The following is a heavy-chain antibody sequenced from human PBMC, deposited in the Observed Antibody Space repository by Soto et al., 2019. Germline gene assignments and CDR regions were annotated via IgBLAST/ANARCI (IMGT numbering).Heavy chain of an antibody. Sequence: QVQLVQSGAEVKKPGSSVKVSCKASGGTFSSYGISWVRLAPGQGLEWMGGIIPIFGTPNYAQKLQGRVTGTADESTSTTNMEPSSLPSEDTAVYYCARYLTSGGDTSGMDVWGQGTTVTVSS. CDR3: ARYLTSGGDTSGMDV. CDR2: IIPIFGTP. J-gene: IGHJ6*02. V-gene: IGHV1-69*12. D-gene: IGHD3-16*01. CDR1: GGTFSSYG.